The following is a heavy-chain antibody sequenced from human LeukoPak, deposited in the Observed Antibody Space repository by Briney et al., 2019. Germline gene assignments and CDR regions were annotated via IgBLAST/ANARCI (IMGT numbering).Heavy chain of an antibody. Sequence: ASVKVSCKASGYTFTGYYMHWVRQAPGQGLEWMGWINPNSGGTNYAQKFQGRVTMTRDTSISTAYMELSRLRSDDTPVYSCARVTSSAVAGNFDYWGQGTLVTVSS. CDR2: INPNSGGT. D-gene: IGHD6-19*01. CDR1: GYTFTGYY. J-gene: IGHJ4*02. CDR3: ARVTSSAVAGNFDY. V-gene: IGHV1-2*02.